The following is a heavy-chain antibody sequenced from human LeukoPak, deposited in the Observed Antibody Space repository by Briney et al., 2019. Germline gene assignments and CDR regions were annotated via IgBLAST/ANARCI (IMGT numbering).Heavy chain of an antibody. CDR2: IIPILGIA. D-gene: IGHD5-18*01. J-gene: IGHJ4*02. Sequence: ASVKVSCKAPGGTFSSYAISWVRQAPGQGLEWMGRIIPILGIANYAQKFQGRVTITADKSTSTAYMELSSLRSEDTAVYYCARDEYSYGSDYWGQGTLVTVSS. V-gene: IGHV1-69*04. CDR1: GGTFSSYA. CDR3: ARDEYSYGSDY.